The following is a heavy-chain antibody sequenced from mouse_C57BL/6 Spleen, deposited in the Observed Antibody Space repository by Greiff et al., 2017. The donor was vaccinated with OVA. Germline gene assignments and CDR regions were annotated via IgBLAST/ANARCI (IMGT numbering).Heavy chain of an antibody. V-gene: IGHV5-4*01. Sequence: VQLKESGGGLVKPGGSLKLSCAASGFTFSSYAMSWVRQTPEKRLEWVATISDGGSYTYYPDNVKGRFTISRDNAKNNLYLQMSHLKSEDTAMYYCARGERAYFDYWGQGTTLTVSS. CDR3: ARGERAYFDY. J-gene: IGHJ2*01. CDR2: ISDGGSYT. CDR1: GFTFSSYA. D-gene: IGHD3-3*01.